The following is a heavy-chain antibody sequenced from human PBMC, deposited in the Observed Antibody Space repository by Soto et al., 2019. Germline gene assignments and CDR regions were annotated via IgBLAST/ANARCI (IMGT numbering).Heavy chain of an antibody. Sequence: QVQLVQSGAEVKKPGSSVKVSCKASGGTFSSYAISWVRQAPGQGLEWMGGIIPIFGTANYAQKFQGRVTITXXEXTXXAYMELSSLRSEDTAVYYCARAQTQLRITPLQFDYWGQGTLVTVSS. J-gene: IGHJ4*02. D-gene: IGHD3-10*01. CDR3: ARAQTQLRITPLQFDY. CDR2: IIPIFGTA. CDR1: GGTFSSYA. V-gene: IGHV1-69*05.